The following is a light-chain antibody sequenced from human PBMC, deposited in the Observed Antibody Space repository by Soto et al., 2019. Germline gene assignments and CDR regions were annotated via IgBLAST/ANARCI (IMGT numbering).Light chain of an antibody. V-gene: IGKV3D-20*02. Sequence: EIGMTLSPGTLSVSPEERATLYCRASQSVTGTYLAWFQQKPGQAPRLLIYGASSRATGIPDRFSGSGSGTDFTLTISSLEPEDFAVYYCQQRSNWPPITFGQGTRLEI. CDR2: GAS. CDR3: QQRSNWPPIT. J-gene: IGKJ5*01. CDR1: QSVTGTY.